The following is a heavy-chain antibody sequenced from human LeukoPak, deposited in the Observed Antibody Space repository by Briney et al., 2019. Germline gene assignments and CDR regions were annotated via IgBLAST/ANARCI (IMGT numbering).Heavy chain of an antibody. V-gene: IGHV3-74*01. CDR2: ISSDGSIT. Sequence: GGSLRLSCAASGFALSSYAMSWVRQAPGKGLVWVSLISSDGSITTYADSVKGRFTISRDNAKNTLYLQINSLRADDTAVYYCAADRAAAGTYWGEGTLVTVSS. J-gene: IGHJ4*02. CDR3: AADRAAAGTY. D-gene: IGHD6-13*01. CDR1: GFALSSYA.